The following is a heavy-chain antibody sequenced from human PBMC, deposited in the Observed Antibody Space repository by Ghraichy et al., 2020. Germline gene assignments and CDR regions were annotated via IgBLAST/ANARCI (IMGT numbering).Heavy chain of an antibody. CDR2: IKPDGSET. V-gene: IGHV3-7*03. J-gene: IGHJ4*02. CDR3: VRDRGFKCFDY. D-gene: IGHD3-10*01. Sequence: GGSLRLSCAASGFNFTAGWMNWVRQGPGTGLEWVAGIKPDGSETFHVDSVTGRFTISRDNAKNSLYLQMNSLRAEDSAFYYCVRDRGFKCFDYWGRGALVTVSS. CDR1: GFNFTAGW.